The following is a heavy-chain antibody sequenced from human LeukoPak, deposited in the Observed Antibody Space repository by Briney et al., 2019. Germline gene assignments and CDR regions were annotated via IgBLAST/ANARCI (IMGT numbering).Heavy chain of an antibody. CDR1: GYTFTFYD. V-gene: IGHV1-8*03. CDR2: MNPHSGNT. J-gene: IGHJ3*02. Sequence: PGASVKLSCKASGYTFTFYDIQWVRQAAGQGLEWMGWMNPHSGNTGYAQKFLGRITLTRNTSTSMAYMELTSLKSEDTAVYYCARGRRDVFDIWGQGTTVTVS. CDR3: ARGRRDVFDI.